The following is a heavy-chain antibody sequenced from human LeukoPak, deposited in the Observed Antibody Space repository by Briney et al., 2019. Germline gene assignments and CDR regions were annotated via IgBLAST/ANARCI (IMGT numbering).Heavy chain of an antibody. Sequence: PGGSLRLSCAASGFTFDDYGMSWVRQAPGKGLEWVSGINWNGGSTGYADSVKGRFTISRDNAKNSLYLQMNSLRAEDTALYYCARGGRGGCLKYYDFWSGYSTGDYFDYWGQGTLVTVSS. V-gene: IGHV3-20*04. CDR1: GFTFDDYG. J-gene: IGHJ4*02. D-gene: IGHD3-3*01. CDR3: ARGGRGGCLKYYDFWSGYSTGDYFDY. CDR2: INWNGGST.